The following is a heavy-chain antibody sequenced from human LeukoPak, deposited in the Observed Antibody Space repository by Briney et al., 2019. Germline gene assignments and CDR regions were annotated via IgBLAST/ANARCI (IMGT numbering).Heavy chain of an antibody. D-gene: IGHD3-10*01. V-gene: IGHV3-33*01. CDR2: IWYDGSNK. CDR3: ARAISSYGSGDNWFDP. CDR1: GFIFKTYA. Sequence: GGSLRLSCAASGFIFKTYAMHWVRQAPGKGLEWVTMIWYDGSNKYYGDSVKGRFTISRDNSKNTVYLQMNGLRVEDTAVYYCARAISSYGSGDNWFDPWGQGTLVTVSS. J-gene: IGHJ5*02.